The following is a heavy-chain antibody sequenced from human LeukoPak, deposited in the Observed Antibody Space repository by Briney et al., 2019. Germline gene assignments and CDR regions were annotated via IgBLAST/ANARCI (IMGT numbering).Heavy chain of an antibody. V-gene: IGHV3-23*01. CDR3: AKVNSGYDYRDY. J-gene: IGHJ4*02. Sequence: GGSLRLSCAASGFTFSSYSMNWVRQAPGKGLEWVSGISGSGGSTYYADSVKGRFTISRDNSKNTLYLQMNSLRAEDTAVYYCAKVNSGYDYRDYWGLGTLVTVSS. CDR1: GFTFSSYS. D-gene: IGHD5-12*01. CDR2: ISGSGGST.